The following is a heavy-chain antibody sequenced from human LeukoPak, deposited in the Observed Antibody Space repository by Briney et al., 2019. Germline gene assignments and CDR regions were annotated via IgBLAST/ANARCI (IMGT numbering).Heavy chain of an antibody. D-gene: IGHD4-17*01. CDR1: DDSINSYY. CDR2: IYISVT. J-gene: IGHJ6*02. CDR3: VRHLSGDYAWLDV. Sequence: PSETLSLTCTVSDDSINSYYWNWIRQPAGKGLEWIGRIYISVTNYNPSLKSRVTMSVDTSKNQFSLKLSSVTAADTAVYYCVRHLSGDYAWLDVWGQGTTVTVSS. V-gene: IGHV4-4*07.